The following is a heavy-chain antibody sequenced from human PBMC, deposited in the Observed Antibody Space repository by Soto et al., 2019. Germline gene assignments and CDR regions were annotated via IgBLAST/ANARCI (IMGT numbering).Heavy chain of an antibody. CDR2: IRDDSSRT. Sequence: EVQLLESGGGLVQPGGSLRLSFAASGFTFNTFEMSWVRQAPGRGLEWVAFIRDDSSRTYYADAVKGRFTISRDNSKYTLYLQMNSLTAEDTAVYACVKGGWLDFWGQGTLVTVSS. J-gene: IGHJ5*01. CDR3: VKGGWLDF. V-gene: IGHV3-23*01. D-gene: IGHD3-16*01. CDR1: GFTFNTFE.